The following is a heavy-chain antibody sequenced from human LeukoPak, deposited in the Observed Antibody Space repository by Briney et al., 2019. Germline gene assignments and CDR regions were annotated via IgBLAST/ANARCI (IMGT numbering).Heavy chain of an antibody. V-gene: IGHV1-2*02. CDR2: INPNSGGT. Sequence: GASVKVSCKASGYTFTGHYMHWVRQAPGQGLEWMGWINPNSGGTNYAQKFQGRVTMTRDTSISTAYMELSRLRSDDTAVYYCARGTRPGGSSTAGGYWGQGTLVTVSS. CDR3: ARGTRPGGSSTAGGY. CDR1: GYTFTGHY. J-gene: IGHJ4*02. D-gene: IGHD2-2*01.